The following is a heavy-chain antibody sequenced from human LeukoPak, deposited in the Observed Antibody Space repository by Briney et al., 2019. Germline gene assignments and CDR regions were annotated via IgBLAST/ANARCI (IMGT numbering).Heavy chain of an antibody. D-gene: IGHD6-6*01. J-gene: IGHJ4*02. V-gene: IGHV3-48*03. CDR3: ARPYSSSF. Sequence: PGGSLRLSCAASGFTFSSYEMNWVRQAPGKGLEWLSYISSSGGTIYYADSVKGRFTISRDNAKNSLYLQMNSLRAEDTAVYYCARPYSSSFWGQGTLVTVSS. CDR1: GFTFSSYE. CDR2: ISSSGGTI.